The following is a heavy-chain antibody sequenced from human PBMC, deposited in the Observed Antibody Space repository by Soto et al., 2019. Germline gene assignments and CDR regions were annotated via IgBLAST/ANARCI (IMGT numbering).Heavy chain of an antibody. CDR3: ARGRLELLWFGESQRWFDP. D-gene: IGHD3-10*01. V-gene: IGHV4-34*01. CDR1: GGSFSGYY. Sequence: SETLSLTCAVYGGSFSGYYWSWIRQPLGKGLEWIGEINHSGSTNSNPSLKSRVTISLDTSKNQFSLKLSSVTAADTAVYYCARGRLELLWFGESQRWFDPWGQGTLVTVSS. J-gene: IGHJ5*02. CDR2: INHSGST.